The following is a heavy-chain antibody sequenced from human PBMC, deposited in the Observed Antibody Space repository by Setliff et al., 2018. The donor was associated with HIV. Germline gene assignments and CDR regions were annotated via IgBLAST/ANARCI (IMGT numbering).Heavy chain of an antibody. CDR3: ARRHYATFDY. J-gene: IGHJ4*02. CDR1: GDSVNDRSYF. V-gene: IGHV4-61*05. D-gene: IGHD4-17*01. CDR2: IYYSGST. Sequence: SETLSLTCTVSGDSVNDRSYFWGWIRQPPGKGLEWIGYIYYSGSTNYNPSLKSRVTISVDTSKNQFSLKLSSVTAADTAVYYCARRHYATFDYWGQGTLVTVSS.